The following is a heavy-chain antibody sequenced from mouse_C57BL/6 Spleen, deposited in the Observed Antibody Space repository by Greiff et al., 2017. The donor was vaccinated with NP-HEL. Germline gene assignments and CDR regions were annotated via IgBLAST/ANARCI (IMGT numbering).Heavy chain of an antibody. CDR3: ASEAYYDSYYAMDY. CDR2: ISDGGSYT. CDR1: GFTFSSYA. Sequence: DVMLVESGGGLVKPGGSLKLSCAASGFTFSSYAMSWVRQTPEKRLEWVATISDGGSYTYYPDNVKGRFTISRDNATNNLYLQMSHLKSEDTAMYYCASEAYYDSYYAMDYWGQGTSVTVSS. J-gene: IGHJ4*01. V-gene: IGHV5-4*03. D-gene: IGHD2-4*01.